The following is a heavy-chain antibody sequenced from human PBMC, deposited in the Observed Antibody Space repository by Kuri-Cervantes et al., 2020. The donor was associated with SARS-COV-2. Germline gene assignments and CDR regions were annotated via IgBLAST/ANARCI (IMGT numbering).Heavy chain of an antibody. CDR1: GFTFSSYG. CDR2: IYHSGST. Sequence: ESLKISCAASGFTFSSYGMHWVRQAPGKGLEWIGSIYHSGSTYYNPSLKSRVTISVDTSKNQFSLKLSSVTAADTAVYYCARFTEYSSSLLDYWGQGTLVTVSS. D-gene: IGHD6-6*01. J-gene: IGHJ4*02. V-gene: IGHV4-38-2*01. CDR3: ARFTEYSSSLLDY.